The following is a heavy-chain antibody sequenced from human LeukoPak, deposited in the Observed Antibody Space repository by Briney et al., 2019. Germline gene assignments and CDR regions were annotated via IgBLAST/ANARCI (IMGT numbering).Heavy chain of an antibody. V-gene: IGHV3-30-3*01. CDR2: ISYDGSNK. J-gene: IGHJ6*02. CDR1: GFTFSSSA. Sequence: GRSLRLSCAAAGFTFSSSAMHWVRQAPGKGLEWVADISYDGSNKYYADSVKGRFTISRDNSNITLYLQMNSLRAEDTAVYYCARDVGDIVVVPAAINLIYYGMDVWGQGTTVTVSS. CDR3: ARDVGDIVVVPAAINLIYYGMDV. D-gene: IGHD2-2*01.